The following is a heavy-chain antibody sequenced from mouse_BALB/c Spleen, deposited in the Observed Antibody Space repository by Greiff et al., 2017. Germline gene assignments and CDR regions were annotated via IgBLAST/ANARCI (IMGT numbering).Heavy chain of an antibody. D-gene: IGHD2-14*01. J-gene: IGHJ4*01. CDR1: GFTFSSYG. Sequence: EVQLVESGGDLVKPGGSLKLSCAASGFTFSSYGMSWVRQTPDKRLEWVATISSGGSYTYYPDSVKGRFTISRDNAKNTLYLQMSSLKSEDTAMYYCARHSGRYDRAMDYWGQGTSVTVSS. CDR3: ARHSGRYDRAMDY. V-gene: IGHV5-6*01. CDR2: ISSGGSYT.